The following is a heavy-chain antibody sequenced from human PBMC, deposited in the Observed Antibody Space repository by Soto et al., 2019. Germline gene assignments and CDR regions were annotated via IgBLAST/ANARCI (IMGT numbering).Heavy chain of an antibody. CDR1: GYTFTSYG. J-gene: IGHJ4*02. Sequence: QVHLVQSGAEVKKPGASVKVSCKASGYTFTSYGITWVRQAPGQGLEWMGWISAHNGNTDYARKLQGTVIVTRDTSTSTAYMELRSLRSDDAAVYYCARGRYGDYWGQGALVTVSS. CDR3: ARGRYGDY. D-gene: IGHD1-1*01. CDR2: ISAHNGNT. V-gene: IGHV1-18*01.